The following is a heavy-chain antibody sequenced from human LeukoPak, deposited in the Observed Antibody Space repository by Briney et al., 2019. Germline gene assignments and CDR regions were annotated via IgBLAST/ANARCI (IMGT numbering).Heavy chain of an antibody. D-gene: IGHD2-2*01. J-gene: IGHJ5*02. CDR1: GFTFSSYS. CDR2: ISSSSYI. CDR3: ARYCSSTSCFAFS. V-gene: IGHV3-21*01. Sequence: GGSLRLSCAASGFTFSSYSMNWVRQAPGKGLEWVSSISSSSYIYYADSVKGRFTISRDNAKNSLYLQMNSLRAEDTAVYYCARYCSSTSCFAFSWGQGTLVTVSS.